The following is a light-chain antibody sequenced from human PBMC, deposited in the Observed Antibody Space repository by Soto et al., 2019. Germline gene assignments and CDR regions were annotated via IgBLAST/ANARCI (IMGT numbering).Light chain of an antibody. CDR1: SSDVGGYNY. J-gene: IGLJ1*01. CDR2: EVS. V-gene: IGLV2-8*01. Sequence: QSALTQPPSASGSPGQSVTISCTGTSSDVGGYNYVSWYQQHPGKAPKLMIYEVSKRPSGVPDRLSGSKSGNTASLTVSGLQAEDEADYYCSSYAGSNQYVFGTGTKVTVL. CDR3: SSYAGSNQYV.